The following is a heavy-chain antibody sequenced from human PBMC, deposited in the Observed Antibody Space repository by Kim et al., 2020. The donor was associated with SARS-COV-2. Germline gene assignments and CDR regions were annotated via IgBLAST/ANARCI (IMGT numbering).Heavy chain of an antibody. Sequence: GGSLRLSCAASGFTFSSYSMNWVRQAPGKGLEWVSSISSSSSYIYYADSVKGRFTISRDNAKNSLYLQMNSLRAEDTAVYYCARESTGIVVVVAGWWDVWGQGTTVTVSS. V-gene: IGHV3-21*01. J-gene: IGHJ6*02. CDR3: ARESTGIVVVVAGWWDV. CDR2: ISSSSSYI. D-gene: IGHD2-15*01. CDR1: GFTFSSYS.